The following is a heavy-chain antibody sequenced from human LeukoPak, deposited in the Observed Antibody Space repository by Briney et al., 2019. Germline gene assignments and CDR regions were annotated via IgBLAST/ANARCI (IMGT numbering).Heavy chain of an antibody. CDR3: ARVRTERFGELLPYDAFDI. D-gene: IGHD3-10*01. Sequence: SETLCLTRTVSGGSIRSYYWSWVRQPAGKGLEWVGRIYTSGSTNYNPSLKSRVTMSVDPTKNPFSMKLSPVTAADTAVHYCARVRTERFGELLPYDAFDIWGQGTMVTVSS. CDR2: IYTSGST. J-gene: IGHJ3*02. CDR1: GGSIRSYY. V-gene: IGHV4-4*07.